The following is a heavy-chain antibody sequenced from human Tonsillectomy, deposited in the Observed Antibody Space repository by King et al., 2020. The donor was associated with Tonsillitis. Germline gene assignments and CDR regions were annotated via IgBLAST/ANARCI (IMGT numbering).Heavy chain of an antibody. CDR2: IIPIFDSR. J-gene: IGHJ5*02. V-gene: IGHV1-69*12. Sequence: QLVQSGAEVKKPGSSVKVSCKASGGTFSSYAISWVRQAPGQGLEWMGGIIPIFDSRNYAQKFRDRVKISADESTSTVYMEMSSLKSEDAAVYYCARGGMDRNWFDPWGQGTLVTVS. CDR3: ARGGMDRNWFDP. CDR1: GGTFSSYA. D-gene: IGHD2-2*03.